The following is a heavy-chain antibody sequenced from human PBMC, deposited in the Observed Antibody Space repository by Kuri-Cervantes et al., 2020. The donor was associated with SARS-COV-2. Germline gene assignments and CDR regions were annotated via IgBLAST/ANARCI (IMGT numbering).Heavy chain of an antibody. CDR1: GGSFSSYY. CDR2: IYFSGST. J-gene: IGHJ4*02. Sequence: GSLSLSCAVSGGSFSSYYWSWIRQPPGKGLEWIGYIYFSGSTKCNPSLESRVTISIDTSKNQFSLELSSVTAADTAVYYCARFKFNWGFDYWGQGALVTVSS. CDR3: ARFKFNWGFDY. V-gene: IGHV4-59*01. D-gene: IGHD7-27*01.